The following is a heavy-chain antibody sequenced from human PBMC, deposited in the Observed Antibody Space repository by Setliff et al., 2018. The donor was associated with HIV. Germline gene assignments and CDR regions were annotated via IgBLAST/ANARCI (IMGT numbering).Heavy chain of an antibody. Sequence: HPGGSLRLSCAASGFTVSSNYMSWVRQAPGKGLEWVSVLYSGGSTYYADSVKGRFTISRDNSKSIAYLRMNSLKAEDTAVYYCTRIKWDLPYNPQFDYWGQGTLVTVSS. J-gene: IGHJ4*02. CDR1: GFTVSSNY. CDR3: TRIKWDLPYNPQFDY. D-gene: IGHD1-26*01. CDR2: LYSGGST. V-gene: IGHV3-53*01.